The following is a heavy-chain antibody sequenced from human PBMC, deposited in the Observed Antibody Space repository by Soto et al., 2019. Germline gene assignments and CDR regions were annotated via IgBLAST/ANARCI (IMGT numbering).Heavy chain of an antibody. J-gene: IGHJ4*02. V-gene: IGHV4-39*01. CDR2: IYYSGST. CDR3: YCSSSIGEFDY. CDR1: GGAISSSSYY. Sequence: SGTVCLTGTVAGGAISSSSYYWGWIRQPPGKGLEWIGSIYYSGSTYYNPSLKSRVTISVDTSKNQFSLKLSSVTAADTAVYYSYCSSSIGEFDYWGQGTLVTVSS. D-gene: IGHD2-2*01.